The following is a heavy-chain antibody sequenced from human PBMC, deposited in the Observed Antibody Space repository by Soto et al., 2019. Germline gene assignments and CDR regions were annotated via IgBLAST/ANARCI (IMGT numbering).Heavy chain of an antibody. Sequence: QVQLVESGGGVVQPGRSLRLSCAASGFTFSSYGMHWVRQAPGKGLEWVAVIWYDGSNKYYADSVKGRFTISRDNSKNTLYLQMNSLRAEDKAVYYCARDGGCSGGSCQIYGMDVWGQGTTVTVSS. V-gene: IGHV3-33*01. D-gene: IGHD2-15*01. CDR3: ARDGGCSGGSCQIYGMDV. CDR2: IWYDGSNK. CDR1: GFTFSSYG. J-gene: IGHJ6*02.